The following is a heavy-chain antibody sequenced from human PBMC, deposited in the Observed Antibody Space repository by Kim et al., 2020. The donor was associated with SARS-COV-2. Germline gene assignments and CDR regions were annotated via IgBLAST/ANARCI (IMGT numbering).Heavy chain of an antibody. Sequence: ASVKVSCRPSGYTFTENGISWVRQAPGQGLEWLGWISAKSVMTVSAQSVQDRVTLTRDTSTSTVYMELRSLRSDDTAVYWNYGLDVWGQGTTVTVSS. V-gene: IGHV1-18*01. CDR3: YGLDV. CDR1: GYTFTENG. J-gene: IGHJ6*02. CDR2: ISAKSVMT.